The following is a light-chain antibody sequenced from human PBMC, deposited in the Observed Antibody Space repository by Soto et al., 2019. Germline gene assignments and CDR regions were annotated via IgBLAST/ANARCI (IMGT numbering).Light chain of an antibody. CDR2: GAS. CDR1: QSVSSSY. Sequence: EIVFTQYPGTLSLSPGERAALSCRASQSVSSSYLAWYQQKPGRAPRLLIYGASSRATGIPDRFSGSGSGTDFTLTISRLEPEDFAVYYCQQYGSSPRTFGQGTKVDIK. CDR3: QQYGSSPRT. V-gene: IGKV3-20*01. J-gene: IGKJ1*01.